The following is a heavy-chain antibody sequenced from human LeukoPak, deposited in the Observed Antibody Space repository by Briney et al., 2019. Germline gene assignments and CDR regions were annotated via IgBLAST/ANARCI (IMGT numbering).Heavy chain of an antibody. V-gene: IGHV4-59*01. CDR1: GGSISSYY. Sequence: SETLSLTCTASGGSISSYYWSWIRQPPGKGLEWIGYIYYSGSTNYNPSPKSRVTISVGTSKNQFSLKLSSVTAADTAVYYCARFSPLGSSGYYQYYFDYWGQGTLVTVSS. D-gene: IGHD3-22*01. CDR3: ARFSPLGSSGYYQYYFDY. CDR2: IYYSGST. J-gene: IGHJ4*02.